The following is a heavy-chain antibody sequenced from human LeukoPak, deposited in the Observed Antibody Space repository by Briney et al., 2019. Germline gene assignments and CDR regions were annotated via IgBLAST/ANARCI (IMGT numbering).Heavy chain of an antibody. CDR3: ARDRGQTDFWCGVNWFDP. CDR2: IYYSGST. D-gene: IGHD3-3*01. V-gene: IGHV4-59*01. Sequence: SETLSLTCTVSGGSISSYYWSWIRQPTGKGLEWIGYIYYSGSTNYNPSLKSRVTISVDTSKNQFSLKLSSVTAADTAVYYRARDRGQTDFWCGVNWFDPWGQGTLVTVSS. J-gene: IGHJ5*02. CDR1: GGSISSYY.